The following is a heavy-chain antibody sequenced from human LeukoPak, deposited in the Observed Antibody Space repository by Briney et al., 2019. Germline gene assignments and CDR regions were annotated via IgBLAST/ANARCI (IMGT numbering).Heavy chain of an antibody. CDR3: AKDYHYDSSGLIDY. V-gene: IGHV3-9*03. D-gene: IGHD3-22*01. J-gene: IGHJ4*02. CDR2: ISWNSGSI. CDR1: GFTFDDYA. Sequence: GGSLRLSCAASGFTFDDYAMHWVRQAPGKGLEWVSGISWNSGSIGYADSVKGRFTISRDNAKNSLYLQMNSLRAEDMALYYCAKDYHYDSSGLIDYWGQGTLVTVSS.